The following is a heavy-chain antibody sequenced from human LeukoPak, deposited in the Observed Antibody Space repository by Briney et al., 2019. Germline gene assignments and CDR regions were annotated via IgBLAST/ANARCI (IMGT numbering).Heavy chain of an antibody. D-gene: IGHD4-17*01. V-gene: IGHV4-30-2*01. Sequence: SETLSLTCNVSGASIRSGRNYWGWIRQPPGKGLEWIGYIYHSGSTYYNPSLKSRVTISVDRSKNQFSLQLSSVTAADTAVYYCARGSPGDYDYFDYWGQGTLVTVSS. J-gene: IGHJ4*02. CDR1: GASIRSGRNY. CDR3: ARGSPGDYDYFDY. CDR2: IYHSGST.